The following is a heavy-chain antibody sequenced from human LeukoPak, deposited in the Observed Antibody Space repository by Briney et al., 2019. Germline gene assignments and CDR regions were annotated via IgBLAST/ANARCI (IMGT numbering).Heavy chain of an antibody. D-gene: IGHD5-18*01. Sequence: GGSLRLSCAASEITFSHAWMSWVRQAPGKGLEWVGLIKGKTYGGTTDFAAPVKGRFTISKDESKNTLYLQMNSLKTEDTGVYYCTTGYNYLAYWGQGTLVTVSS. V-gene: IGHV3-15*01. CDR1: EITFSHAW. CDR2: IKGKTYGGTT. CDR3: TTGYNYLAY. J-gene: IGHJ4*02.